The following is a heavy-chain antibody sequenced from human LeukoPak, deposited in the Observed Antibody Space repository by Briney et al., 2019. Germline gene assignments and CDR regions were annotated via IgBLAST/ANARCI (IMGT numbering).Heavy chain of an antibody. V-gene: IGHV1-2*02. CDR3: ATVTISLWVD. J-gene: IGHJ4*02. CDR1: GYTFTGYY. CDR2: INPNSGGT. Sequence: GASVKVSCKASGYTFTGYYMHWVRQAPGQGLEWMGWINPNSGGTNYAQKFQGRVTMTEDTSTDTAYMELSSLRSEDTAVYYCATVTISLWVDWGQGTLVTVSS. D-gene: IGHD3-3*01.